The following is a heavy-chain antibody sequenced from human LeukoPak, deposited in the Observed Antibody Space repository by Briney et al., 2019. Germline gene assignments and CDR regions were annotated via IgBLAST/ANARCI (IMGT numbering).Heavy chain of an antibody. CDR2: ISGSGGST. V-gene: IGHV3-23*01. J-gene: IGHJ4*02. CDR1: GFTFSSYA. D-gene: IGHD3-3*01. Sequence: GGSLRLSCAGSGFTFSSYAMNWVRQAPGKGLEWVSGISGSGGSTYYADSVKGRFTISRDNSKNTLYLQMNSLRAEDAAIYYCAKDRVWSGYSKYYFDCWGQGTLVTVSS. CDR3: AKDRVWSGYSKYYFDC.